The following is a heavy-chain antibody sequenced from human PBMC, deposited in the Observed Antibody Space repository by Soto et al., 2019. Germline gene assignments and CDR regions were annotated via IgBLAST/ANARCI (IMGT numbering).Heavy chain of an antibody. J-gene: IGHJ5*02. CDR1: GYSISRGYH. V-gene: IGHV4-38-2*01. Sequence: SETLSLTCAVSGYSISRGYHWGWIRQPPGKGLEWIGSIHHSGSTSYNPSLKSRVTISVDTSKNQFSLKLSSVTAADTAVYYCARGGSSSSPNIWFDPWGQGTLVTVSS. D-gene: IGHD6-6*01. CDR2: IHHSGST. CDR3: ARGGSSSSPNIWFDP.